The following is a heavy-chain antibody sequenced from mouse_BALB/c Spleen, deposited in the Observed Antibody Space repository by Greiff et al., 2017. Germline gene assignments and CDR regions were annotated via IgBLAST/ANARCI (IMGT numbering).Heavy chain of an antibody. CDR3: ARTNYYGSSYYFDY. D-gene: IGHD1-1*01. J-gene: IGHJ2*01. Sequence: EVHLVESGGGLVQPGGSLRLSCAPSGFTFTDYYMSWVRQPPGKALEWLGFIRNKANGYTTEYSASVKGRFTISRDNSQSILYLQMNTLRAEDSATYYCARTNYYGSSYYFDYWGQGTTLTVSS. CDR1: GFTFTDYY. CDR2: IRNKANGYTT. V-gene: IGHV7-3*02.